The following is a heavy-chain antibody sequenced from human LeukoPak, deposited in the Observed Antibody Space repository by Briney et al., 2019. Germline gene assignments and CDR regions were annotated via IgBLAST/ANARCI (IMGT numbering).Heavy chain of an antibody. Sequence: ASVKVSCKASGYTFTGYYMHWVRQAPGQGLEWMGWINPNSGGTNYAQKFQGRVTMTRDTSISTAYMELSSPRSEDTAVYYCARAPMVRGVIRIQYYFDYWGQGTLVTVSS. D-gene: IGHD3-10*01. J-gene: IGHJ4*02. CDR1: GYTFTGYY. CDR2: INPNSGGT. CDR3: ARAPMVRGVIRIQYYFDY. V-gene: IGHV1-2*02.